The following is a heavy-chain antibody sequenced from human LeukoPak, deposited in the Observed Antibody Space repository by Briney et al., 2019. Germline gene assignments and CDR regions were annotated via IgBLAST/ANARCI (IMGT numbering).Heavy chain of an antibody. Sequence: GASVKVSCKASGYTFTSYGISWVRQAPGQGLEWMGWISAYNGNTNYAQELQGRVTMTTDTSTSTAYMELRSLRSDDTAVYYCARDRYSSGWYYYGMGVWGQGTTVTVSS. V-gene: IGHV1-18*01. CDR1: GYTFTSYG. CDR3: ARDRYSSGWYYYGMGV. CDR2: ISAYNGNT. D-gene: IGHD6-19*01. J-gene: IGHJ6*02.